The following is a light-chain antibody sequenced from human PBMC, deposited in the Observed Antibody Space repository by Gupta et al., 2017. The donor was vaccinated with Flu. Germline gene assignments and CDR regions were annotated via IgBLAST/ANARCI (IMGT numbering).Light chain of an antibody. J-gene: IGKJ2*01. V-gene: IGKV1-39*01. CDR3: QQNYGTPYT. Sequence: DIQMTQSPSSLSASVGDRVTITCRASQSIDNYLNWYQQNTGKAPKLLIYDASSLQIGIPSRFSGSKSGTDFTLTISSLQPEDFAFYYCQQNYGTPYTFGQGTKLEIK. CDR1: QSIDNY. CDR2: DAS.